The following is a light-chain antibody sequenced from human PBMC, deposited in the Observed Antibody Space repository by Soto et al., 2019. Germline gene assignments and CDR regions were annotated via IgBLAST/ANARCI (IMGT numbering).Light chain of an antibody. J-gene: IGKJ1*01. CDR1: QTITSY. CDR3: QQSYSSPPT. V-gene: IGKV1-39*01. CDR2: GAS. Sequence: DIQMTQSPSSLSASVGDRVTITCRASQTITSYLNLYQQKPGKAPELLLHGASSLQSGVPSRFSGSRSGPDFTLTISSLQPEDFATYYCQQSYSSPPTFGQGTKVDIK.